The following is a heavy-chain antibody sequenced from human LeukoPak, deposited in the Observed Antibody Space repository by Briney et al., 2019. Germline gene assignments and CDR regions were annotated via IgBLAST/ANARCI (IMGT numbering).Heavy chain of an antibody. CDR1: GGGFSNFA. V-gene: IGHV1-69*01. Sequence: SVKVSCKASGGGFSNFALSWVRQAPGQGLEWMGGIIPIFETTHYAQKFQGRVTITADESTSTAYMELSSLRSEDTAVYYCARGLARIMLTFGRVSPGYFDDWGQGTLVTVSS. CDR3: ARGLARIMLTFGRVSPGYFDD. J-gene: IGHJ4*02. D-gene: IGHD3-16*01. CDR2: IIPIFETT.